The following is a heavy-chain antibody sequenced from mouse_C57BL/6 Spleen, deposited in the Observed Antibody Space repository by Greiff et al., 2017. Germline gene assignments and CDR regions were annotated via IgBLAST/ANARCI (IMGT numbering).Heavy chain of an antibody. CDR3: AREGTGTDYFDY. CDR2: IHPNSGRT. J-gene: IGHJ2*01. CDR1: GYTFTSYW. Sequence: QVQLQQPGAELVKPGASVKLSCKASGYTFTSYWMHWVKQRPGQGLEWIGMIHPNSGRTNYNEKFKSKATLTVDKSSSTAYMQLSSLTSEDSAVYYCAREGTGTDYFDYWGQGTTLTVSS. V-gene: IGHV1-64*01. D-gene: IGHD4-1*01.